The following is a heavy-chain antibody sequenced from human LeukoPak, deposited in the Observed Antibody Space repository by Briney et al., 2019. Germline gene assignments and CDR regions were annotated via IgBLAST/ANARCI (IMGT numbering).Heavy chain of an antibody. Sequence: ASVKVSCKASGYPFTSYAMNWVRQAPGQGLEWMGWINTNTGNPTYAQGFTGRFVFSLDTSVSTAYLQINSLKAEDTAVYYCARGSKQGVSYTDGPMVRGAINFDYWGQGTLVTVSS. CDR1: GYPFTSYA. CDR3: ARGSKQGVSYTDGPMVRGAINFDY. J-gene: IGHJ4*02. V-gene: IGHV7-4-1*02. CDR2: INTNTGNP. D-gene: IGHD3-10*01.